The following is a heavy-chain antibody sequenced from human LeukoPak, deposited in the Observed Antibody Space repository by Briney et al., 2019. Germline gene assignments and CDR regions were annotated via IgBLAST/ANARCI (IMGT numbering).Heavy chain of an antibody. Sequence: PSETLSLTCAVYGGSFSGYYWSWIRQPPGKGLEWIGEINHSGSTNYNPSLKSRVTISVDTSKNQFSLKLSSVTAADTAVYYCARDPRLGELSSYFDYWGQGTLVTVSS. CDR1: GGSFSGYY. J-gene: IGHJ4*02. CDR3: ARDPRLGELSSYFDY. D-gene: IGHD3-16*02. CDR2: INHSGST. V-gene: IGHV4-34*01.